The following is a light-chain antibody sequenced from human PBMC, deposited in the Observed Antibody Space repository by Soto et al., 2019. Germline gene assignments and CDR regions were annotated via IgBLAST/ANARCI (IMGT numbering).Light chain of an antibody. CDR2: DAS. CDR3: QQFNSYPLT. J-gene: IGKJ4*01. CDR1: QGIGSA. Sequence: AIQLTQSPSSLSASVGDRVTITCRASQGIGSALAWYQQKSGKAPKFLIYDASSLESGVPSRFSGSGSGTDFTLTICSLQPEDFATYYCQQFNSYPLTFGGGTKV. V-gene: IGKV1-13*02.